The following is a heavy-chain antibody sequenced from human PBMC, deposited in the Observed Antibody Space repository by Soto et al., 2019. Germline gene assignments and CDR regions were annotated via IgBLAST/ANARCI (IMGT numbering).Heavy chain of an antibody. CDR2: INHSGST. CDR3: ARGARKRFGESLIGY. V-gene: IGHV4-34*01. D-gene: IGHD3-10*01. Sequence: QVQLQQWGAGLLKPSETLSLTCAVYGGSFSGYYWSWIRQPPGKGLEWIGEINHSGSTNYNPSLKSRVTISVDTSKNQFSLKLSSVTAADTAVYYCARGARKRFGESLIGYWGQGTLVTVSS. CDR1: GGSFSGYY. J-gene: IGHJ4*02.